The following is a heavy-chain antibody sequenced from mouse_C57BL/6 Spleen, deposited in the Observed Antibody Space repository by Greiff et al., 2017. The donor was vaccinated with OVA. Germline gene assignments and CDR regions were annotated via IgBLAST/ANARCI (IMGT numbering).Heavy chain of an antibody. CDR3: ARKYDYDGVDAMDY. D-gene: IGHD2-4*01. Sequence: VQLQQSGPELVKPGASVKISCKASGYTFTDYYMNWVKQSHGKSLEWIGDINPNNGGTSYNQKFKGKATLTVDKSSSTAYMELRSLTSEDSAVYYCARKYDYDGVDAMDYWGQGTSVTVSS. V-gene: IGHV1-26*01. CDR1: GYTFTDYY. CDR2: INPNNGGT. J-gene: IGHJ4*01.